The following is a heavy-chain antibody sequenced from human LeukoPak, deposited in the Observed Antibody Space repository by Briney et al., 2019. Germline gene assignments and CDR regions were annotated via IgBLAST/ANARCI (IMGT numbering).Heavy chain of an antibody. J-gene: IGHJ5*02. CDR3: ASYYYDSGTFYTKYFDP. CDR1: GGSITSSNYY. V-gene: IGHV4-39*01. CDR2: IYYSGST. Sequence: KSSETLSLTCTVSGGSITSSNYYWGWIRQPPGKGLEWIGTIYYSGSTYYNPSLKGRVTISVDASKNQFSLRLTSVTAADTAVYYCASYYYDSGTFYTKYFDPWGQETLVTVSS. D-gene: IGHD3-10*01.